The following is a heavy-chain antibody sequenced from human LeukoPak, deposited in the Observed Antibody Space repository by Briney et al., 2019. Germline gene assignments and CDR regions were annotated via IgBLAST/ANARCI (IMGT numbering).Heavy chain of an antibody. J-gene: IGHJ5*02. D-gene: IGHD3-22*01. CDR1: GYTFTGYY. CDR3: ARSTYYYDSSGLIWFDP. Sequence: VASVKVSCKASGYTFTGYYMHWVRQAPGQGLEWMGWINPNSGGTNYAQKFQGRVTMTRDTSISTAYMELSRLRSDDTAVYYCARSTYYYDSSGLIWFDPWGQGTLVTVSS. CDR2: INPNSGGT. V-gene: IGHV1-2*02.